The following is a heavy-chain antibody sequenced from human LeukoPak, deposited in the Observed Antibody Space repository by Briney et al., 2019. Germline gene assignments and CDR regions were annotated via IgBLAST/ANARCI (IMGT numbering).Heavy chain of an antibody. CDR1: GGSLSGYY. Sequence: SETLSLTCAVYGGSLSGYYWSWIRQPPGKGLEWIGEINHSGSTNYNPSLKSRVTISVDTSKNQFSLKLSSVTAADTAVYYCARGRGPVGYYYYMDVWGKGTTVTVSS. V-gene: IGHV4-34*01. J-gene: IGHJ6*03. CDR3: ARGRGPVGYYYYMDV. D-gene: IGHD2-2*01. CDR2: INHSGST.